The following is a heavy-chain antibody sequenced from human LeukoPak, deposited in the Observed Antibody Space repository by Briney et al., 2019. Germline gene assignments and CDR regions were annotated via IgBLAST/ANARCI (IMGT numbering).Heavy chain of an antibody. J-gene: IGHJ4*02. CDR2: MNPNSGVT. CDR3: TRGAGTSWFDF. D-gene: IGHD2-2*01. CDR1: GYTFTVNY. Sequence: ASVKVSCKPSGYTFTVNYLHWVRQAPGQGLEWVGWMNPNSGVTGYAQNFQGRVTMTRDTSISTAYMELSSLTSDDTAVYYCTRGAGTSWFDFWGQGSLVTVSS. V-gene: IGHV1-2*02.